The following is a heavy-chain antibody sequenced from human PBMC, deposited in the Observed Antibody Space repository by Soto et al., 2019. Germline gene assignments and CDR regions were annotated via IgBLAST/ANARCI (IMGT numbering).Heavy chain of an antibody. CDR2: IYYGGST. D-gene: IGHD1-7*01. J-gene: IGHJ4*02. V-gene: IGHV4-59*08. CDR1: GGSFSPNY. CDR3: ATMGTPATGLYYFAY. Sequence: PSETLSLTCSVSGGSFSPNYWSWIRQPPGKGLEWVGYIYYGGSTYYNASLKSRVTISVDTSKNQFSLNLSFVTAADTAVYYCATMGTPATGLYYFAYWGQGTLVTVSS.